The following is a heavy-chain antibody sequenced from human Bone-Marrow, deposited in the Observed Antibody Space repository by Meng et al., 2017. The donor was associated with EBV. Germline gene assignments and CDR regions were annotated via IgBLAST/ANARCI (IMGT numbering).Heavy chain of an antibody. J-gene: IGHJ4*02. CDR1: GFTFSSYV. V-gene: IGHV3-30-3*01. D-gene: IGHD6-19*01. CDR2: ISYDGSNK. Sequence: QVQLVGSGXGVVQPGXALRRSXAASGFTFSSYVMHWVRQAPGKGLEWVAVISYDGSNKYYADSVKGRFTISRDNSKNTLYLQMNSLRAEDTAVYYCARSRRSSGWSFDYWGQGTLVTVSS. CDR3: ARSRRSSGWSFDY.